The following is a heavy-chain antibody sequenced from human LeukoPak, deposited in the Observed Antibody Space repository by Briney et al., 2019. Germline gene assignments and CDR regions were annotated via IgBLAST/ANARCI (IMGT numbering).Heavy chain of an antibody. D-gene: IGHD2-21*01. CDR1: GYTFSDYD. J-gene: IGHJ6*03. CDR2: MNPNSGNT. CDR3: ARGVADSYYYYYYMDV. V-gene: IGHV1-8*03. Sequence: ASVKVSCKASGYTFSDYDINWVRQTTGQGLEWMGWMNPNSGNTGYAQKFQGRVTITRNTSISTAYMELSSLRSEDTAVYYCARGVADSYYYYYYMDVWGKGTTVTVSS.